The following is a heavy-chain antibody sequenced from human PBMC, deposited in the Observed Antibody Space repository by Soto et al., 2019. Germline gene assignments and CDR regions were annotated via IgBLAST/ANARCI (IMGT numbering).Heavy chain of an antibody. CDR2: IYYRGNA. Sequence: QLQLQESGPGLVKPSETLSLTCSVSDDSINSDKYYWGWIRQPPGKGLEWIGSIYYRGNAYYNPSLQTRFTISLDKSKSQSSLKLNSVTAADSAVYFCARLEGLATISYYFDFWGPGALVTVSS. D-gene: IGHD3-9*01. CDR3: ARLEGLATISYYFDF. CDR1: DDSINSDKYY. J-gene: IGHJ4*02. V-gene: IGHV4-39*01.